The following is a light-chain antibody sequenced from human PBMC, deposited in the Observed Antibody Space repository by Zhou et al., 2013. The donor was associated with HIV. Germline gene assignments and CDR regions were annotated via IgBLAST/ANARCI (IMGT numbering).Light chain of an antibody. Sequence: ENVLTQSPGTLSLSPGEKATLSCRASETVVSDYLAWYQQKPGQAPRLLISGASSRATGIPDRFSGNGSGTDFTLTISSLEPEDFAVYYCQQGSAFGQGTRLEI. CDR1: ETVVSDY. CDR3: QQGSA. J-gene: IGKJ5*01. V-gene: IGKV3-20*01. CDR2: GAS.